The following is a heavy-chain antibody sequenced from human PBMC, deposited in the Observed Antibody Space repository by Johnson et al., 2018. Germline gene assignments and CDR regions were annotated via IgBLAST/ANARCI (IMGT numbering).Heavy chain of an antibody. CDR2: ISRNGDST. Sequence: SGGGLVQPGGSLRLSCAASGFTFSTYAMHWVRQAPGKGLEYVSTISRNGDSTYYANAVKGSFTISRDNSKNTLYLQMASLRAEDMAVYYCARDTSGYSYEYIQYWGQGTLVTVSS. CDR3: ARDTSGYSYEYIQY. J-gene: IGHJ1*01. D-gene: IGHD3-22*01. V-gene: IGHV3-64*01. CDR1: GFTFSTYA.